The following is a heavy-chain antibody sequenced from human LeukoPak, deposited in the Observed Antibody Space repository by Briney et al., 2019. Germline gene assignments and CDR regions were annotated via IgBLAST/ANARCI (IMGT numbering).Heavy chain of an antibody. V-gene: IGHV3-53*01. CDR2: IYTGGST. CDR1: GFTVGRNY. CDR3: ARGLTDMDTANY. D-gene: IGHD5-18*01. Sequence: GGSLRLSCAVSGFTVGRNYMTWVRQAPGKGLEWVSVIYTGGSTFYADSVKGRFTISRDNSKNILYLQMNSLRAEDTAVYYCARGLTDMDTANYWGQATLLTVSS. J-gene: IGHJ4*02.